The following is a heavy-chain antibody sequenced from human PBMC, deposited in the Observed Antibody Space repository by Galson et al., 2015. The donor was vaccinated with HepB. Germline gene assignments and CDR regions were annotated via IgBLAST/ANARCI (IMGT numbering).Heavy chain of an antibody. CDR3: ARLGDLSGYSSL. CDR2: IRSKASSHAT. J-gene: IGHJ4*02. V-gene: IGHV3-73*01. D-gene: IGHD6-19*01. Sequence: SLRLSCAASGFTFSGSAIHWVRQASGKGLEWVGRIRSKASSHATAYTASLKGRFTISRDDSKNTADLHMNSLKTEDTAVYYCARLGDLSGYSSLWGQGTLVTVSS. CDR1: GFTFSGSA.